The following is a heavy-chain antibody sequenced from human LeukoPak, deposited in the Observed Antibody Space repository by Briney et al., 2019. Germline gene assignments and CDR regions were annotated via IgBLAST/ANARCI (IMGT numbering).Heavy chain of an antibody. J-gene: IGHJ4*02. CDR2: IWFDGSTK. V-gene: IGHV3-30*02. CDR1: GFIFKDTG. D-gene: IGHD3-16*01. CDR3: ARDFLRGSPDFFDY. Sequence: GGSLRLSCAASGFIFKDTGMHWVRQAPGKGPEWLTIIWFDGSTKYYAASVKGRFTVSRDNSENRLYLQMNSLRTEDTAVYYCARDFLRGSPDFFDYWGQGTLVTVSS.